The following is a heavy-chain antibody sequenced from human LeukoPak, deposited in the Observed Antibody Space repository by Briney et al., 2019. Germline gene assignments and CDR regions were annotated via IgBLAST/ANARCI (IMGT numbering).Heavy chain of an antibody. CDR1: DGSISSGGYS. V-gene: IGHV4-30-2*01. J-gene: IGHJ4*02. CDR2: IYHSGST. D-gene: IGHD2-15*01. Sequence: SETLSLTCAVSDGSISSGGYSWSWIRQPPGKGLEWIGYIYHSGSTYYNPSLKSRVTISVDRSKNQFSLKLSSVTAADTAVYYCASLYCSGGSCHDYWGQGTLVTVSS. CDR3: ASLYCSGGSCHDY.